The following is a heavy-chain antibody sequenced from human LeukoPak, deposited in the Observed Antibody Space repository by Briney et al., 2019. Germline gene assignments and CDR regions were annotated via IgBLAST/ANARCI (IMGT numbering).Heavy chain of an antibody. CDR3: ARDKYYYDSSGYAWGAYYYYGMDV. Sequence: GASVKVSCKASGYTFTGYYMHWVRQAPGQGLEWMGWINPNSGGTNYAQKFQGRVTMTTDTSTSTAYMELRSLRSDDTAVYYCARDKYYYDSSGYAWGAYYYYGMDVWGQGTTVTVSS. V-gene: IGHV1-2*02. D-gene: IGHD3-22*01. CDR2: INPNSGGT. J-gene: IGHJ6*02. CDR1: GYTFTGYY.